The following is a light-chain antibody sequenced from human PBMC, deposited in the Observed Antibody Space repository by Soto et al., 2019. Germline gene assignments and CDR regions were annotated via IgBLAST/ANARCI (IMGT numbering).Light chain of an antibody. CDR3: QQYNHHPLT. CDR1: QDISIY. V-gene: IGKV1-16*02. CDR2: GTS. Sequence: DVQMTQSPSSLSASVGDTVTISCRPSQDISIYLAWFQQKPGKAPTSLIYGTSTLQSGVPSKFSGSRSGADFTLTIHSLQPEDAATYYCQQYNHHPLTFGGGTKVEIK. J-gene: IGKJ4*01.